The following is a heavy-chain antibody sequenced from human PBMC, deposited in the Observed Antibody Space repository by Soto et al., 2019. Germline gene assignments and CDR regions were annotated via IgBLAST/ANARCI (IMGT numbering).Heavy chain of an antibody. CDR3: ARTVVPAAIWGYCSGGSCYPYYFDY. CDR2: IYYSGST. J-gene: IGHJ4*02. D-gene: IGHD2-15*01. Sequence: SETLSLTCTVSGGSISSYYWSWIRQPPGKGLEWIGYIYYSGSTNYNPSLKSRVTISVDTSKNQFSLKLSSVTAADTAVYYCARTVVPAAIWGYCSGGSCYPYYFDYWGQGTLVTVSS. V-gene: IGHV4-59*01. CDR1: GGSISSYY.